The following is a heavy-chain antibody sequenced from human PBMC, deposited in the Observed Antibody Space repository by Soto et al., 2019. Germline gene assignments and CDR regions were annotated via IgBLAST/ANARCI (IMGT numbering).Heavy chain of an antibody. J-gene: IGHJ4*02. CDR1: GTTFSTHG. Sequence: QVQLVQSGAEVRKPGSSVNVSCKASGTTFSTHGIHWVRHAPGQGLEWMGGFVPMFSSSNYAQKFQGRLPIVADESTHSAYMELRSLSADVSAIYYCARSGGPYYFDDWGQGTLVTVSS. CDR3: ARSGGPYYFDD. V-gene: IGHV1-69*01. CDR2: FVPMFSSS. D-gene: IGHD2-15*01.